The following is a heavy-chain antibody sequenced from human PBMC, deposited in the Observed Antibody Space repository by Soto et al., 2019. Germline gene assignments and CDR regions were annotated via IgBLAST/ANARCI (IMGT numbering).Heavy chain of an antibody. Sequence: AASVKVSCKASGCTFTTYGISWVRQAPGQGLDWMGWISAYNGNTNYAQKLQGRVTMTTDTSTSTAYMELRSLRSDDTAVYYCARARQWLDRYYYYGMDVWGQGTTVTVSS. CDR3: ARARQWLDRYYYYGMDV. CDR2: ISAYNGNT. V-gene: IGHV1-18*01. CDR1: GCTFTTYG. J-gene: IGHJ6*02. D-gene: IGHD6-19*01.